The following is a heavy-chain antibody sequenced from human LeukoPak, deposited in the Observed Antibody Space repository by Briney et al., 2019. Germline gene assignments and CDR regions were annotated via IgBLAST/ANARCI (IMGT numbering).Heavy chain of an antibody. CDR3: ARDLGSGSYPTVFFHRGIDY. V-gene: IGHV3-30*04. D-gene: IGHD3-10*02. CDR2: ISYDGSNK. CDR1: GFTFSSYA. J-gene: IGHJ4*02. Sequence: PGGSLRLSCAASGFTFSSYAMHWVRQAPGKGLEWVVVISYDGSNKYYADSVKGRFTISRDNSKNTLYLQMNSLRAEDTAVYYCARDLGSGSYPTVFFHRGIDYWGQGTLVTVSS.